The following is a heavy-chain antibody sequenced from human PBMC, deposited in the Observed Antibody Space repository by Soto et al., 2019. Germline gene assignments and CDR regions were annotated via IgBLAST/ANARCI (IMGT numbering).Heavy chain of an antibody. D-gene: IGHD3-3*01. J-gene: IGHJ6*02. Sequence: GGSLRLSCAASGFTFNTYGIHWVRQAPGKGLEWMAVISHDGDNKQYADSVKGRFTISRDNSKNTLSLQLNSLRIEDTAVYYCAKDDFWSGYYVPGYYYYCMDVWRQGSTVTVSS. CDR1: GFTFNTYG. CDR3: AKDDFWSGYYVPGYYYYCMDV. V-gene: IGHV3-30*18. CDR2: ISHDGDNK.